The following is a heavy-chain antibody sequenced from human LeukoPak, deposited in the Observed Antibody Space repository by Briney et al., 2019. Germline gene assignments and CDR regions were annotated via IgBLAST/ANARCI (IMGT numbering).Heavy chain of an antibody. CDR3: ARQGGTTVTTGLDY. D-gene: IGHD4-17*01. CDR2: IYYSGST. Sequence: PSETLSLTCTVSGGSIISSSYYWGWIRQPPGKGLEWIGSIYYSGSTYYNPSLKSRVTISVDTSKNQFSLKLSSVTAADTAVYYCARQGGTTVTTGLDYWGQGTLVTVSS. V-gene: IGHV4-39*01. CDR1: GGSIISSSYY. J-gene: IGHJ4*02.